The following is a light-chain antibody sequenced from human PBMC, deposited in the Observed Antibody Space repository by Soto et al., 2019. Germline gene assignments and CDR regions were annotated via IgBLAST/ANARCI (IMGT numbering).Light chain of an antibody. CDR2: EVS. CDR3: CSYAGSSTYV. CDR1: SSDVGSYNL. V-gene: IGLV2-23*02. Sequence: QSVLTQSASVSGSPGQSITISCTGTSSDVGSYNLVSWYQQHPGKAPKLMIYEVSKRPSGVSNRFSGSKSGNTASLTISGLQAEDEVDYYCCSYAGSSTYVFGTGTKVTVL. J-gene: IGLJ1*01.